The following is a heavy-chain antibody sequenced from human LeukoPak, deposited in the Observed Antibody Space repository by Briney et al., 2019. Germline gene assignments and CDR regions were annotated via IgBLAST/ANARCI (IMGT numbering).Heavy chain of an antibody. V-gene: IGHV1-18*01. CDR1: GGTFSSYA. CDR3: ARTHYYSSGWYAYYFDY. D-gene: IGHD6-19*01. J-gene: IGHJ4*02. CDR2: ISAYNGNT. Sequence: GSSVKVSCTASGGTFSSYAISWVRQAPGQGLEWMGWISAYNGNTNYAQKLQGRVTMTTDTSTSTAYMELRSRRSDDTAVYCCARTHYYSSGWYAYYFDYWGQGTLVTVSS.